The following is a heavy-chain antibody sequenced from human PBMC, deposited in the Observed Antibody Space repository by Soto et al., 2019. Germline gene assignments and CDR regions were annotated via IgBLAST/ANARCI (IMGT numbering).Heavy chain of an antibody. Sequence: QVQLQESGPGLVKPSQTLSLTCTVSGGSISSGDYYWSWIRQPPGKGLEWIGYIYYSGSTYYNPSLKSRVTISVDTSKNQFSLKLSSVTAADTAVYCCARDGIAAAGRGSGWFDPWGQGTLVTVSS. CDR3: ARDGIAAAGRGSGWFDP. V-gene: IGHV4-30-4*01. CDR2: IYYSGST. D-gene: IGHD6-13*01. CDR1: GGSISSGDYY. J-gene: IGHJ5*02.